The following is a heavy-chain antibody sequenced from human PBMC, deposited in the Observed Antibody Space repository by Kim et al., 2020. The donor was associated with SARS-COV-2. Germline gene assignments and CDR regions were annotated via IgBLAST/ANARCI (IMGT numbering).Heavy chain of an antibody. J-gene: IGHJ6*03. V-gene: IGHV3-30*01. Sequence: KCYAASVKGRFTISRDNSKNTLYLQMNSLRAEDTAVYYCARGASSYYYMDVWGKGTTVTVSS. CDR3: ARGASSYYYMDV. D-gene: IGHD3-16*01. CDR2: K.